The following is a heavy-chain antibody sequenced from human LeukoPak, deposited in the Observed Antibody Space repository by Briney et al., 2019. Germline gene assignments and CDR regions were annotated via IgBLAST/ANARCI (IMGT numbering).Heavy chain of an antibody. CDR2: INHSGST. CDR1: GGSFSGYY. V-gene: IGHV4-34*01. D-gene: IGHD6-13*01. Sequence: SETLSLTCAVYGGSFSGYYWSWIRQPPGKGLEWIGEINHSGSTNYNPSLKSRVTISVDTSKNQFSLKLSSVTAADTAVYYCARGGHSSSWYAESLPYYFDNWGQGTLVTVSS. J-gene: IGHJ4*02. CDR3: ARGGHSSSWYAESLPYYFDN.